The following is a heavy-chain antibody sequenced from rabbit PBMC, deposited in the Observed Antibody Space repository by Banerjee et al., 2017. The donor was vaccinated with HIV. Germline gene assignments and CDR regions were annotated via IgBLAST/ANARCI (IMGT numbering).Heavy chain of an antibody. CDR3: ARDLAGVIGWNFNL. V-gene: IGHV1S45*01. J-gene: IGHJ4*01. CDR2: ISTSSGKT. Sequence: QEQLVESGGGLVQPGGSLKLSCKASGIDFSSYGMCWVRQAPGKGLEWIACISTSSGKTYYASWAKGRFTISKTSSTTVTLQMTSLTAADTATYFCARDLAGVIGWNFNLWGPGTLVTVS. D-gene: IGHD4-1*01. CDR1: GIDFSSYG.